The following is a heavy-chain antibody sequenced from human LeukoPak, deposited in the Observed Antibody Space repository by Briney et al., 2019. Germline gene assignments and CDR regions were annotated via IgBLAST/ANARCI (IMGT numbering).Heavy chain of an antibody. CDR3: AREGDYGDSKYSYYYGMDV. CDR2: ISYDGNNK. J-gene: IGHJ6*02. Sequence: PGGSLRLSCAASGLTFTSFAMHWVRQAPSKGLEWVAHISYDGNNKYYADSVKGRFTISRDNSKNTLYLQMNSLRAEDTAVYYCAREGDYGDSKYSYYYGMDVWGQGTTVTVSS. D-gene: IGHD4-17*01. V-gene: IGHV3-30-3*01. CDR1: GLTFTSFA.